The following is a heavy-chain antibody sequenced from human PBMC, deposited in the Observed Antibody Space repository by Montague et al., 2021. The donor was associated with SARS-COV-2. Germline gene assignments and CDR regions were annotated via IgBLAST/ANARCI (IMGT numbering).Heavy chain of an antibody. D-gene: IGHD6-19*01. CDR2: IYYSGST. Sequence: LVKPTQTLTLTCTVSGGSISSYYWSWIRQPPGKGLEWIGYIYYSGSTNYNPSLKGRVTISVDTSKNQFSLKLSSVTAADTAVYYCARGSGWMGNAFDIWGQGTMVTVSS. CDR1: GGSISSYY. CDR3: ARGSGWMGNAFDI. J-gene: IGHJ3*02. V-gene: IGHV4-59*01.